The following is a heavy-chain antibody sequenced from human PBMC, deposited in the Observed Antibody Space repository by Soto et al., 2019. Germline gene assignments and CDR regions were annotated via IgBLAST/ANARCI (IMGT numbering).Heavy chain of an antibody. CDR2: IRGRAKKYAT. V-gene: IGHV3-73*01. D-gene: IGHD4-17*01. J-gene: IGHJ4*02. CDR1: GFNFSGSA. CDR3: CGRGGDSLQDI. Sequence: EVQLVESGGDLVQPGGSLKLSCTGLGFNFSGSALHWVRQPSGKGLEWVGRIRGRAKKYATSYAASVRGRFYLSRDESKNTAYLQMNSLRDEDTGVXFCCGRGGDSLQDIWGQGTLVTVSS.